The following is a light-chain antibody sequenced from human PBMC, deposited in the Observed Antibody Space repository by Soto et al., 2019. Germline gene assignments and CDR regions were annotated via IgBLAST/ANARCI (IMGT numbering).Light chain of an antibody. V-gene: IGKV1-39*01. CDR1: QSISSY. CDR3: QQCYSTPPT. J-gene: IGKJ4*01. Sequence: IRMTQSPSSLSASVGDRVTITCRASQSISSYLNWYQQKPGKAPKLLIYAASSLQSGVPSRFSCSGSGTDFTLNISSLQPEDFATYYCQQCYSTPPTSGGGTKVDIK. CDR2: AAS.